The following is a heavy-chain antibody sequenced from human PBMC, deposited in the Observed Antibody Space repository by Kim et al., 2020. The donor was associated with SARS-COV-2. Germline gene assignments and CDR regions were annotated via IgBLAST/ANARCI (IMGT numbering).Heavy chain of an antibody. J-gene: IGHJ4*02. CDR1: GLGINDRA. V-gene: IGHV3-23*01. Sequence: GGSLRLSCAASGLGINDRAMSWVRQAPGKGLEWVASITRQGMTYYAASVRGRFSISRDTSNNFLYLQMNSLRGDDTALYFCARDHPSSGWPTFDLWGQGTLVSVSS. CDR2: ITRQGMT. CDR3: ARDHPSSGWPTFDL. D-gene: IGHD6-19*01.